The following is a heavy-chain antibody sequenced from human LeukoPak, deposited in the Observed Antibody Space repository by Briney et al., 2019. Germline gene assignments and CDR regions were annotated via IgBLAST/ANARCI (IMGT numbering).Heavy chain of an antibody. D-gene: IGHD6-13*01. CDR2: IYYNGHT. CDR1: GGSIATYY. Sequence: SETLSLTCTVSGGSIATYYWSWIRQPPGKGLEWIGYIYYNGHTDYNPSLKSRVTISVHTSKNQFSLKLSSVTAADTAVYYCAREYRSSWYLNWFDPWGQGTLVTVSS. J-gene: IGHJ5*02. CDR3: AREYRSSWYLNWFDP. V-gene: IGHV4-59*12.